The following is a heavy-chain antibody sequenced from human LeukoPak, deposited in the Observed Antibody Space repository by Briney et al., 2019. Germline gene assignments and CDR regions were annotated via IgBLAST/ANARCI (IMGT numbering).Heavy chain of an antibody. V-gene: IGHV1-2*02. CDR2: INPNRGGT. CDR3: ARGLQNPDYYYYYYMDV. CDR1: GYTFTGYY. D-gene: IGHD3-16*01. Sequence: GASVKVSCKASGYTFTGYYMHWVRQAPGQGLEWMGWINPNRGGTNYAQKSQGRVIMTRDTSISTAYMELSRLRSDDTAVYYCARGLQNPDYYYYYYMDVWGKGTTVTISS. J-gene: IGHJ6*03.